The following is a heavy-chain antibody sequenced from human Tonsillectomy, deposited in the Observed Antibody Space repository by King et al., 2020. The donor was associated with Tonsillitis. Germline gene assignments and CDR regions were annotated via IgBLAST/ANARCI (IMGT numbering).Heavy chain of an antibody. Sequence: QLQESGPGLVKPSETLSLSCTVSGGSITSGTYFWGWIRQPPGKGLEWIGNIYSNGATFYNPSLESRVTLSVDTSKNQLSLTLTSVTAADTAVYYCAGGRGGTYYYDGFDIWGTGTKVTVSS. CDR3: AGGRGGTYYYDGFDI. D-gene: IGHD1-26*01. CDR1: GGSITSGTYF. V-gene: IGHV4-39*02. J-gene: IGHJ3*02. CDR2: IYSNGAT.